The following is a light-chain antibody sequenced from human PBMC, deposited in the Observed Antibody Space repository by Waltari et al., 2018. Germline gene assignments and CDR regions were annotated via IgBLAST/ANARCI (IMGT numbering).Light chain of an antibody. CDR2: RSD. V-gene: IGLV1-44*01. Sequence: QSVLTQPPSAPGTPGRRVTISCTGSSSNIEGDVFNWSQPLPGKAHTLLNYRSDLRPSGVPDRVSGSKSGTSASLAISGLQSADEGDYYCAAWDDSLHGHWVFGGGTKVTVL. CDR1: SSNIEGDV. J-gene: IGLJ3*02. CDR3: AAWDDSLHGHWV.